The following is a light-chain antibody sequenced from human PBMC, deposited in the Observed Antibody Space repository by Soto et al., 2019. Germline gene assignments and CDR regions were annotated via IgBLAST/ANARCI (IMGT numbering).Light chain of an antibody. CDR3: SSYTNSGTLVI. CDR2: DVS. J-gene: IGLJ2*01. Sequence: QSALTQPASVSGSPGQSITLSCTGSTSDVGGYNYVSWYQHHPGKGPRLIISDVSNRPSGVSNRFSGSKSGNTASLTISGLQAEDEADYYCSSYTNSGTLVIFGGGTQLTVL. V-gene: IGLV2-14*03. CDR1: TSDVGGYNY.